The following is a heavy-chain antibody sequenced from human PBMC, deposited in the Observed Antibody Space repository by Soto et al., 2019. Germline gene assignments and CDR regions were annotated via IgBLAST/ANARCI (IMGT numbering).Heavy chain of an antibody. CDR3: ARVVVGTTTDYYYGMDV. D-gene: IGHD1-26*01. CDR2: IYSGGST. V-gene: IGHV3-53*01. CDR1: GFTVSSNY. J-gene: IGHJ6*02. Sequence: GGSLRLSCAASGFTVSSNYMSWVRQAPGKGLEWVSVIYSGGSTYYADSVKGRFTISRDNSKNTLYLQMNSLRAEDTAVYYCARVVVGTTTDYYYGMDVWGQGTTVTVSS.